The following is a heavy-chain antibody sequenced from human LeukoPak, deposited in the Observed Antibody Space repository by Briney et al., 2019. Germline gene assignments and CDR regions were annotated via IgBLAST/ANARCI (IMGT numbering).Heavy chain of an antibody. CDR1: GDSISGYY. D-gene: IGHD2-21*02. J-gene: IGHJ5*02. CDR2: IYYTGNT. Sequence: PSETLSLTCTVSGDSISGYYWSWIRQPPGKGLEWIGFIYYTGNTNYNPSLKSRVTISLDTSKNQFSLKVYSVTAADTAVYYCARYMPCGRDSASFFEPWGQGTLVTVSS. V-gene: IGHV4-59*08. CDR3: ARYMPCGRDSASFFEP.